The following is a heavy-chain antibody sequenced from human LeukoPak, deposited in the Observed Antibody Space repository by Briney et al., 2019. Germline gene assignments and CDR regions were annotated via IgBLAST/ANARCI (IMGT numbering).Heavy chain of an antibody. CDR2: ISSGGST. CDR1: GFTFNNYA. Sequence: GGSLRLSCAAAGFTFNNYAMSWVRQAPGKGLKWVSGISSGGSTYYADSVKGRFTISRDNSKDTLYLQMNSLRAEDTAVYYCAKDTYSTSPYYFDYWGQGTLVTVSS. D-gene: IGHD1-26*01. J-gene: IGHJ4*02. V-gene: IGHV3-23*01. CDR3: AKDTYSTSPYYFDY.